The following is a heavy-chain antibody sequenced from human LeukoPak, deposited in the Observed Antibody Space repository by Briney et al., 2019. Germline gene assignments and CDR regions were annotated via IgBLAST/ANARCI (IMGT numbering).Heavy chain of an antibody. CDR3: ASNQWPSWYFDL. J-gene: IGHJ2*01. D-gene: IGHD6-19*01. CDR2: IYYSGST. V-gene: IGHV4-39*07. CDR1: GGSISSNGYY. Sequence: SETLSLTCTVSGGSISSNGYYWGWIRQPPGKGLEWIGSIYYSGSTFDNPSLKSRVTISVDKSRNQFSLKLSSVTAADTAVYYCASNQWPSWYFDLWGRGTLVTVSS.